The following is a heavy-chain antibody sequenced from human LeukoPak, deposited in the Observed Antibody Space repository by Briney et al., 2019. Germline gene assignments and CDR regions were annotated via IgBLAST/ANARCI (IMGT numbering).Heavy chain of an antibody. CDR1: GFTFSSYA. CDR3: ARVDVLGGGTVSSFDY. Sequence: PGGSLRLSCAASGFTFSSYAMHWVRQAPGKGLEWVAVISYDGSNKYYADSVKGRLTISRDNSKNTLYLQMNSLRTEDTAVYYCARVDVLGGGTVSSFDYWGQGTLVTVSS. J-gene: IGHJ4*02. CDR2: ISYDGSNK. V-gene: IGHV3-30*04. D-gene: IGHD2-15*01.